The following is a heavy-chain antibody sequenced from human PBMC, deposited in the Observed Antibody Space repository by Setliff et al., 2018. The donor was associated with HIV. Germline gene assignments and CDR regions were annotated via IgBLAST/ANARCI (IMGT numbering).Heavy chain of an antibody. V-gene: IGHV4-61*01. CDR1: GDSVSSRSYY. J-gene: IGHJ4*02. D-gene: IGHD4-17*01. CDR3: ARAAAGNTGPFDL. Sequence: SETLSLTCTVSGDSVSSRSYYWSWIRQPPGKGPEWIGEINHSGSTNYNPSLKSRVTISVDTSKNQFSLKLSSVTAADTAVYYCARAAAGNTGPFDLWGQGSPVTVSS. CDR2: INHSGST.